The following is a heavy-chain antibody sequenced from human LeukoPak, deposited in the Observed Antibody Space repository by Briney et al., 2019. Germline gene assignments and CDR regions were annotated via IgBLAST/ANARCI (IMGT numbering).Heavy chain of an antibody. D-gene: IGHD3-22*01. Sequence: GGSLRLSCAASGFTFSSYAMHWVRQAPGKGLEWVAVISYGGSNKYYADSVKGRFTISRDNSKNTLYLQMNSLRAEDTAVYYCARDRPHYYDSSGYFLFDYWGQGTLVTVSS. CDR2: ISYGGSNK. V-gene: IGHV3-30-3*01. J-gene: IGHJ4*02. CDR3: ARDRPHYYDSSGYFLFDY. CDR1: GFTFSSYA.